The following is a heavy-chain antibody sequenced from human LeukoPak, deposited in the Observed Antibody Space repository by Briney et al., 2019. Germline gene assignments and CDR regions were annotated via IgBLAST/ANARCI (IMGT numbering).Heavy chain of an antibody. J-gene: IGHJ3*02. D-gene: IGHD5-24*01. CDR1: GGSISSYY. CDR2: IYYSGST. CDR3: ARVPIKHEVAFDI. V-gene: IGHV4-59*01. Sequence: SETLSLTCTVSGGSISSYYWSWIRQPPGKGLEWIGYIYYSGSTNYNPSLKSRVTISVDTSKNQFSLKLSSVTAADTAVYYCARVPIKHEVAFDIWAKGQWSPSLQ.